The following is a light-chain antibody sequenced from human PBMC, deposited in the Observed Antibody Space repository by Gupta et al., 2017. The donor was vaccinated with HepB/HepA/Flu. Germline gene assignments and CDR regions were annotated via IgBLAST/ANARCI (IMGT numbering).Light chain of an antibody. CDR2: AAY. J-gene: IGKJ3*01. V-gene: IGKV1-27*01. CDR3: HNYTSAPRIT. Sequence: DIQMTQSPYSLSASVGDRVTITCRASQGISNYLAWYQQKPGKVPKLLIYAAYTLHSGVTSRFSGSGSGTDFTLTIRSLQPEDVATYYCHNYTSAPRITFGPGTKVDIK. CDR1: QGISNY.